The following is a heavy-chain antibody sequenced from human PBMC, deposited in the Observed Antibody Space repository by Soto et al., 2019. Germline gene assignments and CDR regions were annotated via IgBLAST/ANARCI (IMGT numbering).Heavy chain of an antibody. D-gene: IGHD6-19*01. J-gene: IGHJ4*02. CDR3: VQTTGWPGFDF. Sequence: EVQLVESGGGLIQPGGSLRLSCAASGFTVSSKYMTWVRQAPGKGLEWVSVIYVGGTTYYADSVKGRFAISRDNAKNTLYLQVNGLRAEDTAVNYCVQTTGWPGFDFWGQGTLVTVSS. CDR1: GFTVSSKY. CDR2: IYVGGTT. V-gene: IGHV3-53*01.